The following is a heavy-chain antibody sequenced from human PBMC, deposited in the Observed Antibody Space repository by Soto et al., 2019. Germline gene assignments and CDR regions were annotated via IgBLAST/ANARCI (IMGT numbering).Heavy chain of an antibody. CDR1: GFTFSSYA. Sequence: GGSLRLSCAASGFTFSSYAMSWVRQAPGKGLEWVSAISGSGGSTYYADSVKGRFTISRDNSKNTLYLQMNSLRAEDTAVYYCAKDLYYYDSSGYYPYFAYWGQGTLVTVSS. CDR3: AKDLYYYDSSGYYPYFAY. V-gene: IGHV3-23*01. CDR2: ISGSGGST. J-gene: IGHJ4*02. D-gene: IGHD3-22*01.